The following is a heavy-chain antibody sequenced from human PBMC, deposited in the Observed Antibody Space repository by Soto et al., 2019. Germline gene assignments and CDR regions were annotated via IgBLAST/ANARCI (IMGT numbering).Heavy chain of an antibody. CDR1: GGCIGSGDYY. CDR3: ARVGATPYYYYGMDV. D-gene: IGHD3-16*01. Sequence: KPSETLSLTCTVSGGCIGSGDYYWSWIRQPPGKGLEWIGYIYYSGSTYYNPSLKSRVTISVDTSKNQFSLKLSSVTAADTAVYHCARVGATPYYYYGMDVWGQGTTVTVSS. J-gene: IGHJ6*02. CDR2: IYYSGST. V-gene: IGHV4-30-4*01.